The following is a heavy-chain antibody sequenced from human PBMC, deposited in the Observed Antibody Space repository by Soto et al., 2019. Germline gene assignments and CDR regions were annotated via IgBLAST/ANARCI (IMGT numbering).Heavy chain of an antibody. J-gene: IGHJ4*02. CDR1: GFTFSSYA. V-gene: IGHV3-23*01. CDR3: ANYYGSGRTRTFDY. D-gene: IGHD3-10*01. CDR2: ISGSGGST. Sequence: GGSLRLSCAASGFTFSSYAMSWVRQAPGKGLEWVSAISGSGGSTYYADSVKGRFTISRDNSKNTLYLQMNSLRAEDTAVYYCANYYGSGRTRTFDYWGQGTLVTVSS.